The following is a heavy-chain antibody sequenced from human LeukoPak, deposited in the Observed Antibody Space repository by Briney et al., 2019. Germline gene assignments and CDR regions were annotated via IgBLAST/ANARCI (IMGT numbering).Heavy chain of an antibody. J-gene: IGHJ4*02. V-gene: IGHV3-15*01. D-gene: IGHD4-17*01. CDR3: TTASTVTYYFEH. CDR1: GFSVSNAW. Sequence: GGSLRLSCAASGFSVSNAWMSWVRQAPGKGLEWVGHIKSKTDGGTTDYAAPVKGRFSISRDDSENTLYLQMNSLKTEDTAVYYCTTASTVTYYFEHWGQGTLVTVSS. CDR2: IKSKTDGGTT.